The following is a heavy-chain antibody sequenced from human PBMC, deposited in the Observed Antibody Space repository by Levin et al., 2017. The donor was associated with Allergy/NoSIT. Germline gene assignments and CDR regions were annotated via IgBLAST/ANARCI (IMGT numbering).Heavy chain of an antibody. D-gene: IGHD6-19*01. CDR1: GGSISSYY. CDR2: IYYSGST. Sequence: SCTVSGGSISSYYWSWIRQPPGKGLEWIGYIYYSGSTNYNPSLKSRVTISVDTSKNQFSLKLSSVTAADTAVYYCAGSYSSGWSRGSYYYMDVWGKGTTVTVSS. CDR3: AGSYSSGWSRGSYYYMDV. J-gene: IGHJ6*03. V-gene: IGHV4-59*01.